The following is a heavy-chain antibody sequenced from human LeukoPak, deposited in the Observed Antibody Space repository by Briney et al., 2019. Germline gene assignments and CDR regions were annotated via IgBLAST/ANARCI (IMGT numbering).Heavy chain of an antibody. CDR2: ISGGGGST. CDR1: GFTFSSYA. D-gene: IGHD1-1*01. Sequence: GGSLRLSCAASGFTFSSYAMSWVRQAPGKGLEWVSAISGGGGSTYYGDSVKGRFTISRDNSKNTLYLQMNSLRAEDTAVYYCARDLYRLERPGDYWGQGTLVTVSS. CDR3: ARDLYRLERPGDY. V-gene: IGHV3-23*01. J-gene: IGHJ4*02.